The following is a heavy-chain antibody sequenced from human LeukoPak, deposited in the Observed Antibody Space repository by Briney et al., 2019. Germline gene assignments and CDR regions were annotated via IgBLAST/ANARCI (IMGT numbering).Heavy chain of an antibody. J-gene: IGHJ6*02. CDR1: GFTFTSSA. D-gene: IGHD3-22*01. V-gene: IGHV1-58*01. CDR2: IVVGSGNT. CDR3: AADYYDSSGYCSQYYYYYGMDV. Sequence: GTSVKVSCKASGFTFTSSAVQWVRQARGQRLEWIGWIVVGSGNTNYAQKFQERVTITRDMSTSTAYMELSSLRSEDTAVYYCAADYYDSSGYCSQYYYYYGMDVWGQGTTVTVSS.